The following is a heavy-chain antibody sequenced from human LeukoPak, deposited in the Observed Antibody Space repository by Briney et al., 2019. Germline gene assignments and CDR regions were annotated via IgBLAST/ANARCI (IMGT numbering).Heavy chain of an antibody. CDR3: ARGKDYYDSSGYYNAFDI. CDR1: GGSISNYD. V-gene: IGHV4-59*01. CDR2: ISYSGST. Sequence: SETLSLTCTVSGGSISNYDWSWIRQPPGKGLEWIGYISYSGSTNYNPSLKSRVTISVDTSKNQFSLKLSSVTAADTAVYYCARGKDYYDSSGYYNAFDIWGQGTMVTVSS. D-gene: IGHD3-22*01. J-gene: IGHJ3*02.